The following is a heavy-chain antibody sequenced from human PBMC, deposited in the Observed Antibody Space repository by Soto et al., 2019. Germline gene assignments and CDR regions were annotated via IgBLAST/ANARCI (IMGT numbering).Heavy chain of an antibody. CDR1: GFSFSNNG. J-gene: IGHJ4*02. CDR3: AKDRVESGLGEIDY. CDR2: ISYDGSKK. D-gene: IGHD3-16*01. V-gene: IGHV3-30*18. Sequence: LRLSCAASGFSFSNNGMHWVRQAPGKGLEWVAIISYDGSKKFYADSVKGRFTISRDNSKNTLYLQMNSLRVEDTAVYYCAKDRVESGLGEIDYWGQGALVTVSS.